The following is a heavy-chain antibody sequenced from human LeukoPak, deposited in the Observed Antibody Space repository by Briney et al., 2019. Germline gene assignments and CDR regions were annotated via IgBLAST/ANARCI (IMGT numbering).Heavy chain of an antibody. D-gene: IGHD3-10*01. CDR1: GGTFSSYA. Sequence: SVKVSCKASGGTFSSYAISWGRQAPGQGLEWMGSIIPILGIANYAQKFQGRVTITADKSTSTAYMELSSLRSEDTAVYYCARGDITKTYGMDVWGQGTTVTVSS. CDR2: IIPILGIA. J-gene: IGHJ6*02. CDR3: ARGDITKTYGMDV. V-gene: IGHV1-69*04.